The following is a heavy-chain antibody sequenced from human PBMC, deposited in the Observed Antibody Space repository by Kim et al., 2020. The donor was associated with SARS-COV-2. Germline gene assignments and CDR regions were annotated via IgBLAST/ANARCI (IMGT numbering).Heavy chain of an antibody. D-gene: IGHD6-13*01. V-gene: IGHV4-34*01. J-gene: IGHJ4*02. Sequence: SETLSLTCAVYGGSFSGYYWSWIRQPPGKGLEWIGEINHSGSTNYNPSLKSRVTISVDTSKNQFSLKLSPVTAADTAVDYCAGGRSDYSSWYGHQSYRYDYWGQGTLVTVSS. CDR1: GGSFSGYY. CDR3: AGGRSDYSSWYGHQSYRYDY. CDR2: INHSGST.